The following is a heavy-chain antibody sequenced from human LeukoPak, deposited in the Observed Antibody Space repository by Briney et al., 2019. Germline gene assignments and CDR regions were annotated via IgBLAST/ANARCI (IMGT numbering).Heavy chain of an antibody. Sequence: ASVKVSCKASGYTFTGYYMHWVRQAPGQGLEWMGWINLNSGGTNYAQKFQGRVTITRDTSASTAYMELSSLRSEGTAVYYCARVYYDILTGYHVPPHYYGMDVWGQGTTVTVSS. D-gene: IGHD3-9*01. CDR3: ARVYYDILTGYHVPPHYYGMDV. CDR2: INLNSGGT. V-gene: IGHV1-2*02. J-gene: IGHJ6*02. CDR1: GYTFTGYY.